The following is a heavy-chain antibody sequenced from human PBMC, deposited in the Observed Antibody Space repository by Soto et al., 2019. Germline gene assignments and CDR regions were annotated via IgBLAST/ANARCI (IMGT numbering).Heavy chain of an antibody. J-gene: IGHJ3*02. CDR3: VDRGHCSGGNCYSSGAFDI. CDR1: GLSLTTSGVG. Sequence: QITVKASGPPLVKPTQTLTLTCTVSGLSLTTSGVGVGWIRQPPGKALECLIFIYWNDEKRYGPTLTNRLTITRETSKNQVLLTMTNMDPVNTATYYCVDRGHCSGGNCYSSGAFDIWGQGMMVTVSS. D-gene: IGHD2-15*01. V-gene: IGHV2-5*01. CDR2: IYWNDEK.